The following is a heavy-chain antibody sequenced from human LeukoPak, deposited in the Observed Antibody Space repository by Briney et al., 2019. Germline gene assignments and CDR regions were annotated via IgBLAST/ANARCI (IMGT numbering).Heavy chain of an antibody. CDR2: MNPNSGNT. D-gene: IGHD3-22*01. Sequence: ASVKVSCKASGYTFTSYDINWVRQATGQGLEWMGWMNPNSGNTGYAQKFQGRVTMTRSTSISTAYMELSSLRSEDTAVYYCARDRSYDSSGYYGYWGQGTLVTVSS. V-gene: IGHV1-8*01. CDR1: GYTFTSYD. J-gene: IGHJ4*02. CDR3: ARDRSYDSSGYYGY.